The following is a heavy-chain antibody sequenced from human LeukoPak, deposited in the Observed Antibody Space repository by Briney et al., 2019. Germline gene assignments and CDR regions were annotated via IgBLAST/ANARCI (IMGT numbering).Heavy chain of an antibody. CDR2: IYYSGNT. Sequence: SETLSLTCTVSGYSISSGYYWGWIRQTPGKGLEWIGSIYYSGNTYYNASLKSQVSISIDTSKNQFSLRLTSVTATDTAVYYCAREDYSNYGAIDYWGQGTLVTVSS. CDR1: GYSISSGYY. CDR3: AREDYSNYGAIDY. J-gene: IGHJ4*02. V-gene: IGHV4-38-2*02. D-gene: IGHD4-11*01.